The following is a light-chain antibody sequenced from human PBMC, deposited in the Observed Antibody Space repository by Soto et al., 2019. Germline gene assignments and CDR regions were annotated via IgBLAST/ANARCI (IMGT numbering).Light chain of an antibody. CDR3: SSYTSSTDVV. V-gene: IGLV2-14*01. J-gene: IGLJ2*01. CDR2: EVS. Sequence: QSVLTQPASLSGSPGQSITISCTGTSSDVGGYNYVSWYQQHPGKAPKLMIYEVSNRPSGVSNRFSGSKSGNTASLTISGLQAEDEADYYCSSYTSSTDVVFGGGTTLTVL. CDR1: SSDVGGYNY.